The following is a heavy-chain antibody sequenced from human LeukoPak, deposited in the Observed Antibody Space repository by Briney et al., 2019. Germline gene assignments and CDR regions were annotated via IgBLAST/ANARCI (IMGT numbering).Heavy chain of an antibody. CDR3: TTDLIPIAVAGPGY. V-gene: IGHV3-7*03. CDR2: IKQDGSEK. J-gene: IGHJ4*02. CDR1: GLTFSSYW. D-gene: IGHD6-19*01. Sequence: GGSLRLSCAASGLTFSSYWMSWVRQAPGKGLEWVANIKQDGSEKYYVDSVKGRFTISRDNAKNSLYLQMNSLKTEDTAVYYCTTDLIPIAVAGPGYWGQGTLVTVSS.